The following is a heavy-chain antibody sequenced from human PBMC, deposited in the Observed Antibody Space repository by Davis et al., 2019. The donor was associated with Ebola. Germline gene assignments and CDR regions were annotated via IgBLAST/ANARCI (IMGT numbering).Heavy chain of an antibody. D-gene: IGHD2-8*01. CDR3: VRDLYGFDY. V-gene: IGHV3-64D*08. CDR1: GFTFSSLS. CDR2: FSNNGLST. J-gene: IGHJ4*02. Sequence: GESLKISCSASGFTFSSLSMHWVRQAPGKRLDYVSVFSNNGLSTYYADSVKGRFTISRDNSKNTLYLQMSSLRTEDTAVYYCVRDLYGFDYWGQGTLVTVSS.